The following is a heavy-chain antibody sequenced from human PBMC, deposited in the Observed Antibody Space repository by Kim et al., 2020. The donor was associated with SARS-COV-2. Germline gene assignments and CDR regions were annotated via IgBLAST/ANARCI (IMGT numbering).Heavy chain of an antibody. V-gene: IGHV3-30*02. CDR3: AKDKYVGASRLDS. J-gene: IGHJ4*02. CDR1: GFTFSGYD. Sequence: GGSLRLSCAASGFTFSGYDMHWVRQAPGKGLEWVTVISTDGSKTDYAGSVKGRFTVSRDNSKKTLYLQMNSLTTEDTAVYYCAKDKYVGASRLDSWGQGTLVTVSS. CDR2: ISTDGSKT. D-gene: IGHD2-15*01.